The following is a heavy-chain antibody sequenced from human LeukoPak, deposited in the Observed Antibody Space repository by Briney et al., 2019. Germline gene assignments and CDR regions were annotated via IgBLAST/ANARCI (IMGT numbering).Heavy chain of an antibody. V-gene: IGHV1-2*02. J-gene: IGHJ4*02. D-gene: IGHD3-22*01. CDR1: GYTFTGYY. CDR3: ARRHYYDSSGPTLDY. CDR2: INPNSGGT. Sequence: ASVKVSCKASGYTFTGYYMHWVRQAPGQGLEWMGWINPNSGGTNYAQKFQGRVTMTRDTSISTAYMELSRLRSDDTAVYYCARRHYYDSSGPTLDYWGQGTLVTVSS.